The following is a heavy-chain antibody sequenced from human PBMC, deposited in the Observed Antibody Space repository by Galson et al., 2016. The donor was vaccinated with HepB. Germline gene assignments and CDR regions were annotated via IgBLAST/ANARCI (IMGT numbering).Heavy chain of an antibody. D-gene: IGHD1-26*01. Sequence: SLRLSCAASGFTFSSYAMTWVRQAPGEGLEWVSSISGSGSTYYADSVMGRFTTSRDNSKNTLYLQMNSLRVEDTAVFYCAKGHAANPGAPRVDYWGRGTLVTVSS. CDR1: GFTFSSYA. V-gene: IGHV3-23*01. CDR3: AKGHAANPGAPRVDY. CDR2: ISGSGST. J-gene: IGHJ4*02.